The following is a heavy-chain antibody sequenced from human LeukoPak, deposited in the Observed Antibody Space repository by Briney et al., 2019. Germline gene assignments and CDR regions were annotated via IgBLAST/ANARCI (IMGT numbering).Heavy chain of an antibody. J-gene: IGHJ4*02. V-gene: IGHV3-15*01. Sequence: KPGGSLGLSCAASGLTFNNAWMSWVRQAPGKGLEWVGRIRSRSAGGTTDYGAPVKGRFTISRDDSKNTLYLQMNSLKTEDTAVYYCSTGGGTHDYWGQGTVVTVSS. D-gene: IGHD2-15*01. CDR2: IRSRSAGGTT. CDR3: STGGGTHDY. CDR1: GLTFNNAW.